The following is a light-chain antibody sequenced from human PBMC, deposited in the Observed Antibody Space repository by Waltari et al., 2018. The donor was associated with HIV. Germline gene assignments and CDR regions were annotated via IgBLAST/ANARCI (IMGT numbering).Light chain of an antibody. CDR1: TLPNQY. Sequence: SYDLTQPPSVSVSPGQTARITCSGDTLPNQYVYWYQQKPGQAPGLLIYEDSERHSGIPGRFAGAISGTTVTLTISGVQAEDESDYYCQSTDSSDTFAVFGGGTKLTVL. CDR2: EDS. CDR3: QSTDSSDTFAV. J-gene: IGLJ3*02. V-gene: IGLV3-25*03.